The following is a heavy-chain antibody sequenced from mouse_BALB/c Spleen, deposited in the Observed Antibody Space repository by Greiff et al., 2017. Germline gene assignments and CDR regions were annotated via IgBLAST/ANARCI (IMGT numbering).Heavy chain of an antibody. Sequence: EVHLVESGGDLVKPGGSLKLSCAASGFTFSSYGMSWVRQTPDKRLEWVATISSGGSYTYYPDSVKGRFTISRDNAKNTLYLQMSSLKSEDTAMYYCARHPQLGGFDYWGQGTTLTVSS. D-gene: IGHD1-1*02. V-gene: IGHV5-6*01. CDR3: ARHPQLGGFDY. J-gene: IGHJ2*01. CDR1: GFTFSSYG. CDR2: ISSGGSYT.